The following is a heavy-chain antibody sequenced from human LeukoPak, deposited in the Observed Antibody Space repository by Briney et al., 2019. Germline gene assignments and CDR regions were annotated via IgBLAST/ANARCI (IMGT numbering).Heavy chain of an antibody. V-gene: IGHV3-48*03. CDR2: ISRSGSYT. CDR3: ARSTILNAFDS. J-gene: IGHJ4*02. Sequence: GGSLRLSCAASGFSFSTYEMNWVRQAPGKGLEWVSYISRSGSYTYYAASVKGRFTISRDDAKSSLYLQTNSLRAEDTALYFCARSTILNAFDSWGQGILVTVSS. D-gene: IGHD1-26*01. CDR1: GFSFSTYE.